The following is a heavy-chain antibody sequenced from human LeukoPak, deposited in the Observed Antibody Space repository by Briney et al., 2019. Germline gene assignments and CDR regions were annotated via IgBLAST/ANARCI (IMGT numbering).Heavy chain of an antibody. CDR1: GGSLSSYY. D-gene: IGHD6-13*01. CDR2: IYYSGST. Sequence: SETLSLTCTVSGGSLSSYYWSWIRQPPGKGLEWIGYIYYSGSTNYNPSLKSQVTISVDTSKNQFSLKLSSVTAADTAVYYCARVDSSSWYYFDYWGQGTLVTVSS. CDR3: ARVDSSSWYYFDY. V-gene: IGHV4-59*01. J-gene: IGHJ4*02.